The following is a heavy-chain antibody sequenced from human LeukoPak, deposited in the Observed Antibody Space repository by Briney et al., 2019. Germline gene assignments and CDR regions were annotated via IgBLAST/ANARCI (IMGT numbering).Heavy chain of an antibody. CDR1: GGSISSYY. J-gene: IGHJ4*02. CDR2: IYYSGST. CDR3: ARASLGVAPRSRLYFDY. D-gene: IGHD2-15*01. Sequence: SETLSLTCAVSGGSISSYYWSWIRQPPGKGLEWIGYIYYSGSTNYNPSLKSRVTISVDTSKNQFSLKLSSVTAADTAVYYCARASLGVAPRSRLYFDYWGQGTLVTVSS. V-gene: IGHV4-59*01.